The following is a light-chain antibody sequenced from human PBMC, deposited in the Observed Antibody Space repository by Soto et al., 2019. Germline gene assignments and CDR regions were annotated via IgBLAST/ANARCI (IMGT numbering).Light chain of an antibody. CDR3: VLYMGSGFWV. J-gene: IGLJ3*02. Sequence: QTVVTQEPSFSVSPGGTVTLTCGLSSGSVSTSYYPSWYQQTPGQAPRTLIYSTNTRSSGVPDRFSGSILGNKAALTIAGAQADDESDYCCVLYMGSGFWVFGGGTKVTVL. CDR1: SGSVSTSYY. CDR2: STN. V-gene: IGLV8-61*01.